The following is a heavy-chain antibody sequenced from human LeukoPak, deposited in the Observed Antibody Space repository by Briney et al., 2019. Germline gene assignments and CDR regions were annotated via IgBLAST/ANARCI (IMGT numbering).Heavy chain of an antibody. CDR1: GGSFSSGGYY. Sequence: SQTLSLTCTVSGGSFSSGGYYWSWIRQHPGKGLEWIGYIYYSGSTYYNPSLKSRVTISVDTSKNQFSLKLSSVTAADTAVYYCARAVRPTPYYFDYWGQGTLVTVSS. V-gene: IGHV4-31*03. CDR2: IYYSGST. J-gene: IGHJ4*02. D-gene: IGHD3-10*01. CDR3: ARAVRPTPYYFDY.